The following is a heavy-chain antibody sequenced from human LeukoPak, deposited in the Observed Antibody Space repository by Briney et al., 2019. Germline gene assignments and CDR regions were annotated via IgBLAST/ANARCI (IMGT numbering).Heavy chain of an antibody. Sequence: PSETLSLTCTVSGGSISSGGYYWSWIRQHPGKGLEWIGYIYYSGSTYYNPSLKSRVTISVDTSKNQFSLKLSSVTAADTAVYYCARAPRWSNKGLDYWGQGTLVTVSS. CDR2: IYYSGST. V-gene: IGHV4-31*03. D-gene: IGHD4-23*01. CDR3: ARAPRWSNKGLDY. J-gene: IGHJ4*02. CDR1: GGSISSGGYY.